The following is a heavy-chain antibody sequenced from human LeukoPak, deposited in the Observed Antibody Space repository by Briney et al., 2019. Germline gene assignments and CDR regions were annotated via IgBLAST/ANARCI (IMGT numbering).Heavy chain of an antibody. CDR2: IYYSGST. J-gene: IGHJ6*02. CDR3: ASSRFLEWSQRSDYYGMDV. D-gene: IGHD3-3*01. V-gene: IGHV4-59*08. Sequence: SETLSLTCTVSGGSISSYYWSWIRQPPGKGLEWIGYIYYSGSTNYNPSLKSRVTISVDTSKNQFSLKLNSVTAADTAVYYCASSRFLEWSQRSDYYGMDVWGQGTTVTVSS. CDR1: GGSISSYY.